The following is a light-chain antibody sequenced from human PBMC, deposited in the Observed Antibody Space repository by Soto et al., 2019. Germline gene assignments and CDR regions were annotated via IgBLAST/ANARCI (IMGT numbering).Light chain of an antibody. J-gene: IGKJ5*01. CDR2: GAS. Sequence: IVFTLARGAVTLSPGEGATVSRRANFRSSFLGWYQQKPGQTPRLLMYGASTRATGIPDRFSGSGSGTDFTLTISRLEPEDFAVYYCQQHGNSPFTFGQGTRLEI. CDR1: FRSSF. CDR3: QQHGNSPFT. V-gene: IGKV3-20*01.